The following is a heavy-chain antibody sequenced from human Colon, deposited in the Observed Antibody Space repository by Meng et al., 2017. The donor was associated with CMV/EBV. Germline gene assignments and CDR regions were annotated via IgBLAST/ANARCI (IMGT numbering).Heavy chain of an antibody. J-gene: IGHJ4*02. Sequence: VRLSNTGNKEKSPRASVTCSCRTSTVTITANHLHWVRQARRQGLEWTGCIYPPAGSTYYAQKLQDRVTLTRNTSISTAYLELSGLTPDDTVLYYCVGESWYFDFWGEGTLVTVSS. D-gene: IGHD6-13*01. V-gene: IGHV1-2*02. CDR3: VGESWYFDF. CDR2: IYPPAGST. CDR1: TVTITANH.